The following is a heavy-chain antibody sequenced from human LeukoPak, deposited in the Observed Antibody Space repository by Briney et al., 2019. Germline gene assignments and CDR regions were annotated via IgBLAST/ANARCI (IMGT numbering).Heavy chain of an antibody. J-gene: IGHJ4*02. CDR1: GFTFSDYY. CDR2: ISSSGSTI. D-gene: IGHD3-16*02. Sequence: GGSLRLSCAASGFTFSDYYMSWIRQAPGKGLEWVSYISSSGSTIYYADSVKGRFTISRDNAKHSLYLQLNSLRAEDTALYYCARTSKKSYGCSDYWGQGTLVTVSS. CDR3: ARTSKKSYGCSDY. V-gene: IGHV3-11*01.